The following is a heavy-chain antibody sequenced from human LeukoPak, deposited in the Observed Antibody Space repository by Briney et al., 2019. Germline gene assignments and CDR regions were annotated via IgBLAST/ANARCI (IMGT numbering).Heavy chain of an antibody. CDR3: VRQTVVVVAAFFDY. Sequence: GGSLRLSCVGSGFIFRDYEMNWVRQAPGKGLGGIPYIGSTSATIHYPDSVKGRFTISRDNAKNSLFLEMTSLRAEDTAVYYCVRQTVVVVAAFFDYWGQGALVTVSS. D-gene: IGHD2-15*01. J-gene: IGHJ4*02. V-gene: IGHV3-48*03. CDR2: IGSTSATI. CDR1: GFIFRDYE.